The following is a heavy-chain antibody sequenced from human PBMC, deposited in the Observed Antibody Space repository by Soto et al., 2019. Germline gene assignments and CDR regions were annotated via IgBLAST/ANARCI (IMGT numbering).Heavy chain of an antibody. CDR2: IYYSGST. V-gene: IGHV4-59*01. D-gene: IGHD3-22*01. Sequence: SETLSLTCTVSGGSISSYYWSWIRQPPGKGLEWIGYIYYSGSTNYNPSLKSRVTISVDTSKNQFSLKLSSVTAADTAVYYCARGLGNYYDSSGYYQATTIDYWGQGTLVTVSS. CDR1: GGSISSYY. CDR3: ARGLGNYYDSSGYYQATTIDY. J-gene: IGHJ4*02.